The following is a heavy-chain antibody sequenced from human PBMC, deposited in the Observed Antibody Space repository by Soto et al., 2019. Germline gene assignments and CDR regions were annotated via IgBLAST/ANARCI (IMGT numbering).Heavy chain of an antibody. CDR3: ARDGGLAEDGMDV. D-gene: IGHD3-10*01. V-gene: IGHV3-53*01. Sequence: GGSLRLSCAASGFIVSGNYMSWVRQAPGKGLEWVSVIYRGGSTYYADSVKGRFTISRDNSKNTLYLQMNSLRADDTGVYYCARDGGLAEDGMDVWGQGTTVTVSS. CDR2: IYRGGST. CDR1: GFIVSGNY. J-gene: IGHJ6*02.